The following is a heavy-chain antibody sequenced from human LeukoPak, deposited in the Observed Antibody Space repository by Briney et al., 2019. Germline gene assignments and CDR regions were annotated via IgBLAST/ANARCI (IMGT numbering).Heavy chain of an antibody. CDR2: IWYDGNVK. J-gene: IGHJ4*02. CDR3: ARGATPTNFDY. V-gene: IGHV3-33*01. CDR1: GFSFSSSG. Sequence: GGSLRLSCAASGFSFSSSGMHWVRQAPGKGLEWVAIIWYDGNVKYHADSVKGRFTISRDNYKNTLFLQMDSLRAEDTAVYFCARGATPTNFDYWGQGTLVTVSS.